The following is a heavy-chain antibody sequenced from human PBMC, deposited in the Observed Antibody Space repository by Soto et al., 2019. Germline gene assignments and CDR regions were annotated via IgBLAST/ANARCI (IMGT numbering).Heavy chain of an antibody. Sequence: QVHLVQSGGEVKKSGASAKVSCKASGYTFNRHGITWVRQAPGQGLEWMEWISGYNGDINYEQKFQGRVTLSSDTLTSTVYLELKSLRFVDAAVYYCARVRIVGAREIDFWGQGALVTVSS. CDR1: GYTFNRHG. CDR3: ARVRIVGAREIDF. D-gene: IGHD1-26*01. V-gene: IGHV1-18*04. CDR2: ISGYNGDI. J-gene: IGHJ4*02.